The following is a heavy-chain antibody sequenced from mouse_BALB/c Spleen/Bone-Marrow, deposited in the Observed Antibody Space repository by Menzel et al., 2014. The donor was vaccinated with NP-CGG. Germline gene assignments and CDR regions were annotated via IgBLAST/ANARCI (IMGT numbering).Heavy chain of an antibody. CDR2: INRNGGSS. CDR1: GFTFNNYG. V-gene: IGHV5-6-3*01. J-gene: IGHJ2*01. Sequence: EVKVVESGGGLVQPGGSLKVSCAASGFTFNNYGMSWVSQTPDKRLELVATINRNGGSSYYPDRVKGRFTISRDNAKNTLYLQMSSLKSEDTAIYYCSRGNYGNYVDYFDYWGQGTTLTVSS. D-gene: IGHD2-1*01. CDR3: SRGNYGNYVDYFDY.